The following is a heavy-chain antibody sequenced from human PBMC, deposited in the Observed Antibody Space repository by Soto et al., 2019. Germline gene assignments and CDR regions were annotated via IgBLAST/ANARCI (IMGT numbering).Heavy chain of an antibody. D-gene: IGHD3-22*01. J-gene: IGHJ5*02. CDR2: IYFRGTT. V-gene: IGHV4-59*08. CDR3: ASSYDSSGYDWFDP. Sequence: PSETLSLTCTVSGGSISSYYWSWIRQPPGKGLEWIGYIYFRGTTNYNPSLKSRVTISVDTSKNQFSLKLSSVTAADTAVYYCASSYDSSGYDWFDPWGQGPLVTVSS. CDR1: GGSISSYY.